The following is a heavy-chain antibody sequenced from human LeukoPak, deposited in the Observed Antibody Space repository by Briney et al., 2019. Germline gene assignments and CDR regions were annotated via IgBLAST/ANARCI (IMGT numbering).Heavy chain of an antibody. Sequence: GGSLRLSCAASGFTFSSYSMNWVRQAPGKGLEWVSYISSSGGTIYYTDSVKGRFTISRDNAKNSLYLQMNSLRAEDTAVYYCARDSLLYLAFDIWGQGTMVTVSS. CDR1: GFTFSSYS. CDR3: ARDSLLYLAFDI. J-gene: IGHJ3*02. D-gene: IGHD2-2*02. V-gene: IGHV3-48*04. CDR2: ISSSGGTI.